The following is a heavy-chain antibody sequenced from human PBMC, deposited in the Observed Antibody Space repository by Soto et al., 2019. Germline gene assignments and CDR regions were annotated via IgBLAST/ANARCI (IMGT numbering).Heavy chain of an antibody. V-gene: IGHV1-3*01. CDR2: INAGSGNT. CDR3: ARGLAADGA. Sequence: QVQLVQSGAGVRKLGASVKVSCTASGTTFPHNAILWVRHAPGQGLEWMGFINAGSGNTKYSQTFQARLTFTKDTSASTAYMDLSSLRSEDTAIYYCARGLAADGAWGQGTLVTVSS. CDR1: GTTFPHNA. D-gene: IGHD6-13*01. J-gene: IGHJ5*02.